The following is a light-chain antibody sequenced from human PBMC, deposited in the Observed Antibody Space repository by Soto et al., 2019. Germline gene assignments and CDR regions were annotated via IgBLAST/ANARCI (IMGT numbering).Light chain of an antibody. CDR3: QQYGNSPWT. CDR1: QSVSSTC. V-gene: IGKV3-20*01. CDR2: GAS. J-gene: IGKJ1*01. Sequence: EIVLTQSPGTLSLSPGERATLSCRASQSVSSTCLAWYQQKPGQAPRLLIYGASSRATGIPDRFSGSGSGTDFTLTISSLEPEDFAVYYCQQYGNSPWTFGQGTKVEIK.